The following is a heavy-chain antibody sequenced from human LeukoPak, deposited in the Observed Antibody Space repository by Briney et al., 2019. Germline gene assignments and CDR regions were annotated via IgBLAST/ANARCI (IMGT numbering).Heavy chain of an antibody. Sequence: GGSLRLSCAAFGFTFSSYSMNWVRQAPGKGLEWVSSISSSSSYIYYADSVKGRFTISRDNAKNSLYLQMNSLRAEDTAVYYCAAGGGSTSCYGYWGQGTLVTVSS. CDR2: ISSSSSYI. V-gene: IGHV3-21*01. CDR1: GFTFSSYS. J-gene: IGHJ4*02. D-gene: IGHD2-2*01. CDR3: AAGGGSTSCYGY.